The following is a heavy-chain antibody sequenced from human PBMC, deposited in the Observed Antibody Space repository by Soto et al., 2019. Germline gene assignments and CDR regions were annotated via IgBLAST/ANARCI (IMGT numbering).Heavy chain of an antibody. Sequence: ASVKVSCKASGYTFTSYDINWVRQATGQGLEWMGWMNPNSGNTGYAQKFQGRVTMTRNTSISTAYMELSSLRSEDTAVYYCARCFFTDAYDFWSGYFPSYYYYGMDVWGQGTTVTVSS. CDR2: MNPNSGNT. CDR3: ARCFFTDAYDFWSGYFPSYYYYGMDV. D-gene: IGHD3-3*01. V-gene: IGHV1-8*01. J-gene: IGHJ6*02. CDR1: GYTFTSYD.